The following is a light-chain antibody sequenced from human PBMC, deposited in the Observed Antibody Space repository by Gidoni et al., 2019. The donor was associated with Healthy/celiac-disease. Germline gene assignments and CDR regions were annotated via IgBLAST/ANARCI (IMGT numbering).Light chain of an antibody. CDR1: TGAVSSCYY. J-gene: IGLJ3*02. CDR3: LLYCGSPQGMV. Sequence: QAVVTPAASLTVSPGGSVTLTCATNTGAVSSCYYANWFQQNPGPAPRALIYSTSNKHSWTPGRSSGSLVGGKAALTLSGVQHEDDAEYYCLLYCGSPQGMVFGRGTKLTVL. CDR2: STS. V-gene: IGLV7-43*01.